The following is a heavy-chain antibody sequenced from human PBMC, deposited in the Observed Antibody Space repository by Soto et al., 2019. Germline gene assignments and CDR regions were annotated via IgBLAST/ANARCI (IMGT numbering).Heavy chain of an antibody. CDR2: ISYDGSNK. J-gene: IGHJ6*02. D-gene: IGHD6-6*01. CDR1: GFTFSNYG. Sequence: GGSLRLSCAASGFTFSNYGMHWVRQAPGKGLEWVAVISYDGSNKYYADSVKGRFTISRDNSKNTLYLQMNSLRAEDTAVYYCAKDLPSTPPKGYYYGMDVWGQGTTVTVSS. V-gene: IGHV3-30*18. CDR3: AKDLPSTPPKGYYYGMDV.